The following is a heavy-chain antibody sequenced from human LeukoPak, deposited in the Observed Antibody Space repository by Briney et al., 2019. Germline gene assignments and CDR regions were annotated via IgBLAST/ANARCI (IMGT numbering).Heavy chain of an antibody. Sequence: ASVKVSCKASGYTFTSYDINWVRQAPGQGLEWMGWMNPNSGNTGYAQKFQGRVTMTRNTSISTAYMELSSLRSEDTAVYYCARSQYDFWSGYLAYFDYWGQGTLVTVSS. J-gene: IGHJ4*02. V-gene: IGHV1-8*01. D-gene: IGHD3-3*01. CDR1: GYTFTSYD. CDR2: MNPNSGNT. CDR3: ARSQYDFWSGYLAYFDY.